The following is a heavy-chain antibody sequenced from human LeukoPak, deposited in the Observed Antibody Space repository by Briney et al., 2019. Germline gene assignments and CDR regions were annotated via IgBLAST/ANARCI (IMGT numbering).Heavy chain of an antibody. CDR2: ISGSGGNT. Sequence: GGSLRLSCSASGFAFSGFAMGWVRQAPGKGLEWGSSISGSGGNTYYADSVEGRFTVSRANSKSTLFLQMNSLRAEDTALYYCARGRGGDYVPSRFDYWGQGILVTVSS. CDR1: GFAFSGFA. V-gene: IGHV3-23*01. D-gene: IGHD4-17*01. J-gene: IGHJ4*02. CDR3: ARGRGGDYVPSRFDY.